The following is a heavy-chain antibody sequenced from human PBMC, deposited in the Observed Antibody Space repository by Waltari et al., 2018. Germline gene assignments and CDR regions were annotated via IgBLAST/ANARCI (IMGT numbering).Heavy chain of an antibody. CDR1: GSTFTDSV. Sequence: QVQLVQSGAEVKKPGASVKVSCTASGSTFTDSVIDWVRHAPGQGLEWMGRINAKSGATTYPQKLQGRSTMTRDTSIGTTYMELGSVTSDDTALYYCARHIDSIRSAWGQGTLVTVSS. J-gene: IGHJ5*02. D-gene: IGHD2-21*01. V-gene: IGHV1-2*06. CDR3: ARHIDSIRSA. CDR2: INAKSGAT.